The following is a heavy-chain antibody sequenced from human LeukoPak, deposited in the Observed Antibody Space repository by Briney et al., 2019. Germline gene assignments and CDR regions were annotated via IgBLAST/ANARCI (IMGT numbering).Heavy chain of an antibody. Sequence: SETLSLTCAVYGGSFSGYYWSWIRQPPGKGLEGIGEINHSGSPNYNPSLKSRVTISVDTSTTQFSLTLSSMTAPDTAVYYCARRRRAPLVFPHYSFDYWGQGTLVTVSS. D-gene: IGHD3-9*01. V-gene: IGHV4-34*01. CDR1: GGSFSGYY. J-gene: IGHJ4*02. CDR3: ARRRRAPLVFPHYSFDY. CDR2: INHSGSP.